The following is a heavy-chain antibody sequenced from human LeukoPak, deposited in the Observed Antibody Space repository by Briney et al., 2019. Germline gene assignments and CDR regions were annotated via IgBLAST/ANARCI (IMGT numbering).Heavy chain of an antibody. D-gene: IGHD3-10*01. Sequence: GGSLRLSCAASGFTFTNYWMSWVRQAPGKGLEWVANIKQDGSEKYYVDSVKGRFTISRDNAKNSLYLQMNSLRAEDTAVYYCATLPYITMVRGVIDYWGQGTLVTVSS. CDR2: IKQDGSEK. CDR3: ATLPYITMVRGVIDY. CDR1: GFTFTNYW. V-gene: IGHV3-7*01. J-gene: IGHJ4*02.